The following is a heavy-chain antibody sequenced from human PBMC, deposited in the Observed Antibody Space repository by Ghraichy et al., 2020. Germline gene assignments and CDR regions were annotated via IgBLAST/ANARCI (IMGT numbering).Heavy chain of an antibody. V-gene: IGHV4-34*01. D-gene: IGHD1-20*01. CDR1: GASFSGYY. Sequence: ETLSLTCAVYGASFSGYYCSWIRQPPGKGLEWIGEINHSGSTNYNPSLKSRVTISVDTSKNQFSLKLSSVTAADTAVYYCARGPPFFNWRKSYFDYWGQGTLVTVSS. CDR3: ARGPPFFNWRKSYFDY. CDR2: INHSGST. J-gene: IGHJ4*02.